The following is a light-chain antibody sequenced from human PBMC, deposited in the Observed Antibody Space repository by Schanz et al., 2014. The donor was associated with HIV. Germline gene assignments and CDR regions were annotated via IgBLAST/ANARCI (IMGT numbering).Light chain of an antibody. CDR2: GTS. CDR1: QSVSSTY. CDR3: QQYGGLPWT. Sequence: EIVLTQSPGTLSLSPGERATLSCRASQSVSSTYLAWYQQKPGQAPRLLIYGTSNRATGIPVRFSGSGSGTDFTLTISRLEPEDFAVYFCQQYGGLPWTFGQGTKVEIK. J-gene: IGKJ1*01. V-gene: IGKV3-20*01.